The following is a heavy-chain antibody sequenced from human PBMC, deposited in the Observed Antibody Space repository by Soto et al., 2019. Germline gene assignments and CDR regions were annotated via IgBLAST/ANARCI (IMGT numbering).Heavy chain of an antibody. Sequence: QVQLVQSGAEVKKPGSSVKVSCKASGGTFSSYAISWVRQASGQGLEWMGGIIPIFGTANYAQKFQGRVTITADKSTSTAYMELSSLRAEDTAVYYCARVGGTDIVVVPAEFDYWGQGTLVTVSS. J-gene: IGHJ4*02. CDR2: IIPIFGTA. D-gene: IGHD2-2*01. CDR3: ARVGGTDIVVVPAEFDY. V-gene: IGHV1-69*06. CDR1: GGTFSSYA.